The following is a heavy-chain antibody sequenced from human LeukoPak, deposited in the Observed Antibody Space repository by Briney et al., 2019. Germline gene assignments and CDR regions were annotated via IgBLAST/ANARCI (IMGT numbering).Heavy chain of an antibody. D-gene: IGHD2-2*01. CDR2: IYTIGST. J-gene: IGHJ2*01. Sequence: SETLSLTCTVSGGSISSYYWNWIRQPAGKGLEWIGRIYTIGSTDYNPFLKSRVTMSVDTSKNQFSLKLSSVTAADTAVYYCARDALYCSSTSCYRYWYFDVWGRGTLVTVSS. CDR3: ARDALYCSSTSCYRYWYFDV. CDR1: GGSISSYY. V-gene: IGHV4-4*07.